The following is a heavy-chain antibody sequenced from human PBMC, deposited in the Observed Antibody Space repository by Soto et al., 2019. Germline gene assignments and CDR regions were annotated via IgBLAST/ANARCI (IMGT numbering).Heavy chain of an antibody. J-gene: IGHJ6*03. D-gene: IGHD2-15*01. V-gene: IGHV4-34*01. CDR1: GGSFSGYY. CDR3: ARRKGEKKMVVAASYYYYMDV. CDR2: INHSGST. Sequence: TSETLSLTCAVYGGSFSGYYWSWIRQPPGKGLEWIGEINHSGSTNYNPSLKSRVTISVDTSKNQFSLKLSSVTAADTAVYYCARRKGEKKMVVAASYYYYMDVWGKGTTVTVSS.